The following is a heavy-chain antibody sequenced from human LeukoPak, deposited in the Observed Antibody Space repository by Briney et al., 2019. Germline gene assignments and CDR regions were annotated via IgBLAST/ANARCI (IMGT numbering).Heavy chain of an antibody. V-gene: IGHV1-46*01. Sequence: ASVKVSCKASGFTFTTYFMHWVRQAPGQGLEWMGQINPSGDTTTYAQKFQGRITMTRDTSTSTVYMELSSLRSEDTAVYYCARDRNGDQRANAFDIWGQGTMVTVSS. CDR3: ARDRNGDQRANAFDI. CDR2: INPSGDTT. J-gene: IGHJ3*02. D-gene: IGHD2-21*02. CDR1: GFTFTTYF.